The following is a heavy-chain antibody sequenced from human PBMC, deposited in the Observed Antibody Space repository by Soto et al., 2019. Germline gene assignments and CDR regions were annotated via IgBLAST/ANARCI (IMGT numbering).Heavy chain of an antibody. D-gene: IGHD2-2*01. CDR3: ARVVILVPTASTHYYCHMDV. J-gene: IGHJ6*02. V-gene: IGHV1-69*01. CDR1: GGTFSNYA. Sequence: QVQLVQSGAEVRKPGSSVTVSCKASGGTFSNYAISWVRQAPGQGLEWMGGVSPIVGTGSYAQKFQGRVTITADEPTTPAYMELSSLRFEDTAVYYCARVVILVPTASTHYYCHMDVWGPGTTVTVSS. CDR2: VSPIVGTG.